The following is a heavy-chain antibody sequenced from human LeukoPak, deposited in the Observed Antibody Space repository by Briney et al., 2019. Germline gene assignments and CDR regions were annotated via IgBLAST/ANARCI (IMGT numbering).Heavy chain of an antibody. CDR2: INQDESVK. D-gene: IGHD3-9*01. Sequence: GGSLRLSCAASGFTFSSSWMTWVRQAPGRGLEWVANINQDESVKDYVDSVKGRFTISRDNAKNSLYLQVNSLGTEDTALYYCATGIDWSFDNWGQGTLVTVSS. J-gene: IGHJ4*02. CDR3: ATGIDWSFDN. V-gene: IGHV3-7*01. CDR1: GFTFSSSW.